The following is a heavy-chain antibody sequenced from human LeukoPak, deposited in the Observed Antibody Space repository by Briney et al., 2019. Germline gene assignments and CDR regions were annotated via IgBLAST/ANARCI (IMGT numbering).Heavy chain of an antibody. V-gene: IGHV3-64*01. CDR3: ARATGYSRPVDY. D-gene: IGHD6-13*01. CDR2: ISSNGGST. Sequence: PGGSLRLSCAASGITFSSYAMHWVRQAPGKGLEYVSAISSNGGSTYYANSVKGRFTISRDNSKNTLYLQMGSLRAEDMAVYYCARATGYSRPVDYWGQGTLVTVSS. J-gene: IGHJ4*02. CDR1: GITFSSYA.